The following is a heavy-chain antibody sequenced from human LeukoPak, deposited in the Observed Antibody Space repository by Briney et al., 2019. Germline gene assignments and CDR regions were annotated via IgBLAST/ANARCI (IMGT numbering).Heavy chain of an antibody. CDR2: INHSGST. Sequence: SETLSLTCAVYGGSFSGYYWSWIRQPPGKGLEWIGEINHSGSTNYNPSLKSRVTISVDTSKNQFPLKLSSVTAADTAVYYCARGFTQPLRYCSSTSCYVPWFDPWGQGTLVTVSS. V-gene: IGHV4-34*01. CDR1: GGSFSGYY. CDR3: ARGFTQPLRYCSSTSCYVPWFDP. J-gene: IGHJ5*02. D-gene: IGHD2-2*01.